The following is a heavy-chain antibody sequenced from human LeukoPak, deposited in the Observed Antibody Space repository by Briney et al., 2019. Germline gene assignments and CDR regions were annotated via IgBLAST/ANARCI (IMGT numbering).Heavy chain of an antibody. J-gene: IGHJ4*02. Sequence: PSETLSLTCAVYGGSFSGYYWSWIRQPPGKGLEWIGEINHSGSTNYNPSLKSRVTISVDTSKNQFSLKLSSVTAADTAVYYCATLKNCTNGVCPGNYFDYWGQGTLVTVSS. V-gene: IGHV4-34*01. CDR3: ATLKNCTNGVCPGNYFDY. CDR2: INHSGST. CDR1: GGSFSGYY. D-gene: IGHD2-8*01.